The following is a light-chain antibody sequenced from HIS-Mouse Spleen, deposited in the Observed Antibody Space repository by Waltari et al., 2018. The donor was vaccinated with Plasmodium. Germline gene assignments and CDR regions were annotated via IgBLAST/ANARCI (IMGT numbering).Light chain of an antibody. J-gene: IGKJ4*01. CDR3: QQYDNLPLT. Sequence: DIQMPQSPSSLSASLGDRVTITCQASQDISNYLNWYQQKPGKAPKLPIYDASNLETGVPSRFSGSGSGTDFTFTISSLQPEDIATYYCQQYDNLPLTFGGGTKVEIK. V-gene: IGKV1-33*01. CDR2: DAS. CDR1: QDISNY.